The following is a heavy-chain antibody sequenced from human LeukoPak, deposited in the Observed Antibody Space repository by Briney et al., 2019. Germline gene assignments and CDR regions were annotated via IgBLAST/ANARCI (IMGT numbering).Heavy chain of an antibody. J-gene: IGHJ4*02. CDR3: ARVGGLAAALFDY. CDR1: GFSVSSGSYY. V-gene: IGHV4-61*01. CDR2: IYYSGST. D-gene: IGHD6-13*01. Sequence: SSETLSLTCTVSGFSVSSGSYYWSWIRQPPGKGLEWIGYIYYSGSTNYNPSLKSRVTISVDTSKNQFSLKLSSVTAADTAVYYCARVGGLAAALFDYGGQGTLVTVSS.